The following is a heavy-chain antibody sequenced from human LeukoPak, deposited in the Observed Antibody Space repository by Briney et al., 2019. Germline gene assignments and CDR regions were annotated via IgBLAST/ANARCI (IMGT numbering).Heavy chain of an antibody. CDR3: ATCHYDFWSGYYGKVLYFDY. Sequence: GGSLSLSCAASGFPFSSYSMNWVRQAPGKGLEWVANIKQDGSEKYYVDSVKGRFTISRDNAKNSLYLQMNSLRAEDTAVYYCATCHYDFWSGYYGKVLYFDYWGQGTLVTVSS. D-gene: IGHD3-3*01. J-gene: IGHJ4*02. CDR2: IKQDGSEK. CDR1: GFPFSSYS. V-gene: IGHV3-7*01.